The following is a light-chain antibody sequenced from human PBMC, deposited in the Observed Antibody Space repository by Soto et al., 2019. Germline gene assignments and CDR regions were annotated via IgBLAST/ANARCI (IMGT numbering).Light chain of an antibody. V-gene: IGLV2-14*03. CDR3: RSYSSSDTLV. CDR2: DVR. J-gene: IGLJ2*01. CDR1: SSDVGGHNF. Sequence: QSVLTQPASVSGSPGQSITISCTGTSSDVGGHNFVSWYQQHPGRAPKLMIYDVRNRPSGVSNRFSGSKSANTASLVISGLEAEDEADYYCRSYSSSDTLVFGGGTKATVL.